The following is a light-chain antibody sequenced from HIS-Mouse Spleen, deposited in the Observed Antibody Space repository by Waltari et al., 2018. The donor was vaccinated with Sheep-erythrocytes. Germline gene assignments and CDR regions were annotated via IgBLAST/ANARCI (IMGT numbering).Light chain of an antibody. CDR3: CSYAGSYNHV. J-gene: IGLJ1*01. CDR2: DVS. CDR1: SSDVGGYNY. V-gene: IGLV2-11*01. Sequence: QSALTQPRSVSGSPGQSVIISCTGTSSDVGGYNYVSWYQQHPGKAPKLRIYDVSKRPSGVPDRFSGSKSGNTASLTISGLQAEDEADYYCCSYAGSYNHVFATGTKVTVL.